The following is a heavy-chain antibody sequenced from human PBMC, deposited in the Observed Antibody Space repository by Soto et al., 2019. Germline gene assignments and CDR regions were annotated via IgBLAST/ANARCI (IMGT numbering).Heavy chain of an antibody. D-gene: IGHD6-25*01. CDR3: ARYRLTNWFDP. J-gene: IGHJ5*02. CDR1: GGSISSYY. V-gene: IGHV4-4*07. CDR2: IYTSGST. Sequence: SETLFHTCTVSGGSISSYYWSWIRQPAGKGLEWIGRIYTSGSTNYNPSLKSRVTMSVDTSKNQFSLKLSSVTAADTAVYYCARYRLTNWFDPWGQGTLVTVSS.